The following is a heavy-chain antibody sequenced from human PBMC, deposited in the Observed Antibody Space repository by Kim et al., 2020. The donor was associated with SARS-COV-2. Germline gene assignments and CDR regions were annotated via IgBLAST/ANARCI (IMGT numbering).Heavy chain of an antibody. CDR2: ISAYNGDT. V-gene: IGHV1-18*01. CDR1: GYSFSSYG. J-gene: IGHJ6*02. Sequence: ASVKVSCKASGYSFSSYGINWVRQAPGQGLEWMGRISAYNGDTKHAQKFQGRLVVTTDTSTSTAYMELRSLRSDDTAVYYCARDREQQLVTYYYYYYGMDVWGQGTTVTVSS. D-gene: IGHD6-13*01. CDR3: ARDREQQLVTYYYYYYGMDV.